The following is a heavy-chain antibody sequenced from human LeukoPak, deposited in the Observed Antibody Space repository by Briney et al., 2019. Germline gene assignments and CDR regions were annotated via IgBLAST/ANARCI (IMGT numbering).Heavy chain of an antibody. Sequence: NSSETLSLTCTVSGGSISSYYWSWIRQPAGKGLEWIGRIYTSGSTNYNPSLKSRVTMSVDTSKNQFSLKLSSVTAADTAVYYCAQLGWFGEPSTDDYWGQGTLVTVSS. CDR2: IYTSGST. V-gene: IGHV4-4*07. J-gene: IGHJ4*02. D-gene: IGHD3-10*01. CDR3: AQLGWFGEPSTDDY. CDR1: GGSISSYY.